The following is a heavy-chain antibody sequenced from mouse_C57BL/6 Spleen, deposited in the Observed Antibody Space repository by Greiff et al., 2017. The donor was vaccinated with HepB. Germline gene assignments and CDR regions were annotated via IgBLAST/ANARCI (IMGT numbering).Heavy chain of an antibody. J-gene: IGHJ3*01. V-gene: IGHV1-54*01. CDR1: GYAFTNYL. D-gene: IGHD1-1*01. CDR3: ARDYSSSYVFAY. CDR2: INPGSGGT. Sequence: QVQLQQSGAELVRPGTSVKVSCKASGYAFTNYLIEWVKQRPGQGLEWIGVINPGSGGTNYNEKFKGKATLTADKSSSTAYMQLSSLTSEDSAVYFCARDYSSSYVFAYWGQGTLVTVSA.